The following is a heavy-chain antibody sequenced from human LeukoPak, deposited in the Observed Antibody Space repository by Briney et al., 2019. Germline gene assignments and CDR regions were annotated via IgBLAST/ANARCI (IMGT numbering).Heavy chain of an antibody. CDR2: IYSGGST. D-gene: IGHD6-13*01. CDR1: GFSVSSNY. V-gene: IGHV3-53*01. CDR3: ARVGALSSSWLLY. Sequence: GGSLRLSCAVSGFSVSSNYMSWVRQAPEKGLEWVSVIYSGGSTYYADSVKGRFTISRDNSKNSLYLQMNSLRAEDTAVYFCARVGALSSSWLLYWGQGTLVTVSS. J-gene: IGHJ4*02.